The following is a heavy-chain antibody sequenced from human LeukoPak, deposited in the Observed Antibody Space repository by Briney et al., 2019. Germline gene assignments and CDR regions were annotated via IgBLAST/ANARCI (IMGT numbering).Heavy chain of an antibody. CDR3: ARRPINCIITNCYVDY. J-gene: IGHJ4*02. D-gene: IGHD2-2*01. Sequence: ASVKVSCKAFVYTFTNFYIHWLRQAPGQGLEWMGWMNPNSGDTSYAREFQDRVTMTRDTSLSTAYMELSRLRSDDTAVYFCARRPINCIITNCYVDYWGQGTLVTVSS. CDR1: VYTFTNFY. CDR2: MNPNSGDT. V-gene: IGHV1-2*02.